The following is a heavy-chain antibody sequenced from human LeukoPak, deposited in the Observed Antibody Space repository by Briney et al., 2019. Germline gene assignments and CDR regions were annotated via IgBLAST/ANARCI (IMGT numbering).Heavy chain of an antibody. J-gene: IGHJ6*02. CDR3: ARVGHITMVRGVRYGMDV. D-gene: IGHD3-10*01. Sequence: ASVKVSCKASGYTLTSYGISWVRQAPGQGLEWMGWISAYNGNTNYAQKLQGRVTMTTDTSTSTAYMELRSLRSDDTAVYYCARVGHITMVRGVRYGMDVWGQGTTVTVSS. V-gene: IGHV1-18*01. CDR2: ISAYNGNT. CDR1: GYTLTSYG.